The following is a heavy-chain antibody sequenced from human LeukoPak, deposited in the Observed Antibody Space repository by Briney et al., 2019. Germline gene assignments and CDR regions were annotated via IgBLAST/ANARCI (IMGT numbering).Heavy chain of an antibody. D-gene: IGHD5-18*01. CDR3: ARRRSGRGYSYATHFDY. J-gene: IGHJ4*02. V-gene: IGHV4-34*01. CDR2: INHSGST. Sequence: SETLSLTCAVYGGSFSGYYWSWIRQPPGKGLEWIGEINHSGSTNYNPSLKSRVTISVDTSKNQFSLKLSSVTAADTAVYYCARRRSGRGYSYATHFDYRGQGTLVTVSS. CDR1: GGSFSGYY.